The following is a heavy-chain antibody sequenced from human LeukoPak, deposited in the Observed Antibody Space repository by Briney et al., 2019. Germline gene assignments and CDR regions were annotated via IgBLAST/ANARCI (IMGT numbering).Heavy chain of an antibody. J-gene: IGHJ6*03. D-gene: IGHD1-7*01. CDR3: TRRTYSAYMDV. CDR2: MYYNGGGT. CDR1: GYSINNGHY. Sequence: SETLSLTCVVSGYSINNGHYWVWIREPPGKGLEWIANMYYNGGGTQYNRSLANRVTISVDTSKNQFFLNLSSVTAADTAVYYCTRRTYSAYMDVWGQGTTVTVSS. V-gene: IGHV4-38-2*01.